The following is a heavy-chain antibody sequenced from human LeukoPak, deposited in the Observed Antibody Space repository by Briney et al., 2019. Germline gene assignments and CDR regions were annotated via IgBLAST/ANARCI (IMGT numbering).Heavy chain of an antibody. CDR1: GGSVTSGNYY. Sequence: SETLSLTCTVSGGSVTSGNYYWNWIRQPAGKGLEWIGRIYTDGGASYNPSLKSRVTISIDASKNQFSLKLSSVTAADTAVYYCAREPPGYWGQGILVTVSS. CDR2: IYTDGGA. V-gene: IGHV4-61*02. CDR3: AREPPGY. J-gene: IGHJ4*02.